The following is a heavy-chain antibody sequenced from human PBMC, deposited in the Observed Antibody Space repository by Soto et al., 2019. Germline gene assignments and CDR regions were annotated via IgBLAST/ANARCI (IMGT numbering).Heavy chain of an antibody. CDR1: GNTFTYVY. Sequence: SVKVSCKGSGNTFTYVYLHWVRQAPGQALEWMGWITPFNGNTKYAQKFQDRVTFTGDTSLNTAYMELSSLRSEDTAVYYCVRRHVSATGIDWFDPWGQGTLVTVSS. CDR2: ITPFNGNT. CDR3: VRRHVSATGIDWFDP. V-gene: IGHV1-45*02. D-gene: IGHD6-13*01. J-gene: IGHJ5*02.